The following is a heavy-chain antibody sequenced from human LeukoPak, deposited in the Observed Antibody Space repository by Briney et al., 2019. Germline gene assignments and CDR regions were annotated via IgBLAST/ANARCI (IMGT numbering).Heavy chain of an antibody. Sequence: GGPLRLSCAASGFTFSSYSMNWVRQAPGKGLEWVSSISSSSSYIYYADSVKGRFTISRDNAKNSLYPQMNSLRAEDTAVYYCARRDVGSIDYWGQGTLVTVSS. CDR3: ARRDVGSIDY. J-gene: IGHJ4*02. CDR1: GFTFSSYS. D-gene: IGHD1-26*01. CDR2: ISSSSSYI. V-gene: IGHV3-21*01.